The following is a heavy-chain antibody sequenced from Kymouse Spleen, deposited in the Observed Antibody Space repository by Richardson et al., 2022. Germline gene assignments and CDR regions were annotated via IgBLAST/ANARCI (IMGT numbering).Heavy chain of an antibody. J-gene: IGHJ5*02. CDR2: IWYDGSNK. CDR1: GFTFSSYG. V-gene: IGHV3-33*01. CDR3: ARDQQQLVLGNWFDP. Sequence: QVQLVESGGGVVQPGRSLRLSCAASGFTFSSYGMHWVRQAPGKGLEWVAVIWYDGSNKYYADSVKGRFTISRDNSKNTLYLQMNSLRAEDTAVYYCARDQQQLVLGNWFDPWGQGTLVTVSS. D-gene: IGHD6-13*01.